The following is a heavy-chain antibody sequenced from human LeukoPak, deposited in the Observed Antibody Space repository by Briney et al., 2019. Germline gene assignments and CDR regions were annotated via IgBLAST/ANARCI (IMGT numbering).Heavy chain of an antibody. Sequence: QTGGSLRLSCAASGFTFSSYAMSWVRQAPGKGLEWVSVISGSGGSTSYADSVKGRFTISRDNAKNTLYLQMNSLRAEDTAVYYCARDPSSGWYGYDYWGQGTLVTVSS. CDR3: ARDPSSGWYGYDY. CDR1: GFTFSSYA. V-gene: IGHV3-23*01. CDR2: ISGSGGST. D-gene: IGHD6-19*01. J-gene: IGHJ4*02.